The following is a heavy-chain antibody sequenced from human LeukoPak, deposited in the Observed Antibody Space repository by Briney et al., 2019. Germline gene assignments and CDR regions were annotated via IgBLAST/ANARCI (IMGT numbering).Heavy chain of an antibody. Sequence: SETLSLTCSVSGASISSYYWTWIRQPAGKGLEWIGRMYASGNTDYNPSLKSRVTMSVDTSKNQFSLKLSSVTAADTAIYYCARVRLQPGTRLLIPNYFDYWGRGTLVTVSS. CDR3: ARVRLQPGTRLLIPNYFDY. J-gene: IGHJ4*02. CDR1: GASISSYY. D-gene: IGHD3-16*01. V-gene: IGHV4-4*07. CDR2: MYASGNT.